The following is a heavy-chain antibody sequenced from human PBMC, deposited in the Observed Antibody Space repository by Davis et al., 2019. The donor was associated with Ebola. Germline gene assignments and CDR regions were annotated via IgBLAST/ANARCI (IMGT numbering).Heavy chain of an antibody. Sequence: GESLKISCAASGFIVSNNYMNWVRQAPGKGLEWVSGISGNGRATYYADSVKGRFTISRDKSNNTLELQMNILTPEDTAVYYCAKAYCAADCSYILHFYQYMDVWGKGTTVTVS. CDR1: GFIVSNNY. CDR2: ISGNGRAT. CDR3: AKAYCAADCSYILHFYQYMDV. D-gene: IGHD2-21*01. V-gene: IGHV3-23*01. J-gene: IGHJ6*03.